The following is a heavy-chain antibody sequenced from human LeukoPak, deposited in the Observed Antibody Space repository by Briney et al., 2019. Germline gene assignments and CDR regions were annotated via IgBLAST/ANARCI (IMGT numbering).Heavy chain of an antibody. V-gene: IGHV4-38-2*02. D-gene: IGHD3-22*01. CDR1: GNSITSAYY. Sequence: PSETLSLTCTVSGNSITSAYYWGWIRQPPGKGLEWIASIYSSGNTYFNPSLKTRVTISLDSSQNQFSLKLRSMTAADTAVYYCARDARLYYYDSNGYFFDSRGQGTLVTVSS. CDR2: IYSSGNT. CDR3: ARDARLYYYDSNGYFFDS. J-gene: IGHJ5*01.